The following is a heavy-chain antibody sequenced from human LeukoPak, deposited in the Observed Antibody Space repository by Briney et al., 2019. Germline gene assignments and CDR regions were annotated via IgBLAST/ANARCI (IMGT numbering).Heavy chain of an antibody. CDR1: GFTFSTYA. CDR3: AKGRNDYGDAALNY. J-gene: IGHJ4*02. CDR2: ISGSGGDT. V-gene: IGHV3-23*01. Sequence: GGSLRLSCAASGFTFSTYAMSWVRQAPGKGLEWVSSISGSGGDTYYADSVKGRFTISRDNSKNTLYLQMNSLRAEDTAGYYCAKGRNDYGDAALNYWGQGTLVTVSS. D-gene: IGHD4-17*01.